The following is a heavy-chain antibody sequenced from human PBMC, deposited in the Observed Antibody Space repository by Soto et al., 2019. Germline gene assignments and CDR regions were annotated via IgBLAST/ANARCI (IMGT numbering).Heavy chain of an antibody. V-gene: IGHV5-51*01. CDR1: GYSFTSYW. D-gene: IGHD5-18*01. J-gene: IGHJ6*02. CDR3: ARASGPSGYSYGLVYYYGMDV. CDR2: IYPGDSDT. Sequence: PGESLKISCKGSGYSFTSYWIGWVRQMPGKGLEWMGIIYPGDSDTRYSPSFQGQVTISADKSISTAYLQWSSLKASDTAMYYCARASGPSGYSYGLVYYYGMDVWGQGTTVTVSS.